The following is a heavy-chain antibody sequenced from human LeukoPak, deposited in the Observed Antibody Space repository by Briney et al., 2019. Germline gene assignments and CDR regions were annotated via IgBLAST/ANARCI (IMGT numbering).Heavy chain of an antibody. J-gene: IGHJ4*02. D-gene: IGHD5-18*01. CDR3: ARGGYSYGPGYYFDY. Sequence: ASVKASCKASGYTFTSYYMHWVRQAPGQGLEWMGIINPSGGSTSYAQKFQGRVTMTRDTSTSTVYMELSSLRSEDTAVYYCARGGYSYGPGYYFDYWGQGTLVTVSS. CDR1: GYTFTSYY. V-gene: IGHV1-46*01. CDR2: INPSGGST.